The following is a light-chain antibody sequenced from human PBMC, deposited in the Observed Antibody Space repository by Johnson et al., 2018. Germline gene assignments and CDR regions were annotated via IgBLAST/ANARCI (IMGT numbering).Light chain of an antibody. CDR2: ENN. CDR1: SSNIGNNY. Sequence: QSVLTQPPSVSAAPGQKVTISCSGSSSNIGNNYVSWYQQLPGTAPKLLIYENNKRPYGIPDRLSGSKSGTSATLGINGLQTGDDADYDCGTWDSSLSAGNVFGTGTKVTVL. CDR3: GTWDSSLSAGNV. V-gene: IGLV1-51*02. J-gene: IGLJ1*01.